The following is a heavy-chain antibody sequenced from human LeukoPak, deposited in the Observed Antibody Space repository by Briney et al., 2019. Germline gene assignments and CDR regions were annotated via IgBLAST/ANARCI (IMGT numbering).Heavy chain of an antibody. CDR2: IYSGGST. CDR1: GFTVSSNY. CDR3: AREYYGSGSYYTQP. Sequence: PGGSLRLSCAASGFTVSSNYMSWVRQAPGKGLEWVSVIYSGGSTYYADSVKGRFTISRDNSKNTLYLQMNSLRAEDTAVYYCAREYYGSGSYYTQPWGQGTLVTVSS. V-gene: IGHV3-53*01. J-gene: IGHJ5*02. D-gene: IGHD3-10*01.